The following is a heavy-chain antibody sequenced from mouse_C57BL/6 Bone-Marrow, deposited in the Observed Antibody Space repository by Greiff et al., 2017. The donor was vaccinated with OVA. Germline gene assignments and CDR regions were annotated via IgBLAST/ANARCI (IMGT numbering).Heavy chain of an antibody. CDR1: GYTFTSYG. Sequence: VMLVESGAELARPGASVKLSCKASGYTFTSYGISWVKQRTGQGLEWIGEIYPRSGNTYYNEKFKGKATLTADKSSSTAYMELRSLTSEDAAVYFCARFRLRYWYFDVWGTGTTVTVSS. J-gene: IGHJ1*03. CDR2: IYPRSGNT. D-gene: IGHD1-1*01. V-gene: IGHV1-81*01. CDR3: ARFRLRYWYFDV.